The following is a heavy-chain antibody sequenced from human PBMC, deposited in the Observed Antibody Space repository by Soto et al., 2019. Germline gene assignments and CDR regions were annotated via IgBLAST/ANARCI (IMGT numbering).Heavy chain of an antibody. CDR3: ARRRGRQQLLQRYYNGMDV. CDR2: INHSGST. V-gene: IGHV4-34*01. D-gene: IGHD6-13*01. Sequence: SETLSLTCAVYGGSFSGYYWTWIRQPPGKGLEWIGEINHSGSTNYNPSLKSRVTISVDTSKNQFSLTLSSVSAADTAVYFCARRRGRQQLLQRYYNGMDVWGQGTTVTVSS. J-gene: IGHJ6*02. CDR1: GGSFSGYY.